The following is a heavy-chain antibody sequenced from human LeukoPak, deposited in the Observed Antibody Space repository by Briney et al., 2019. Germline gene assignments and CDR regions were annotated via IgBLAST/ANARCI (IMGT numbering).Heavy chain of an antibody. CDR3: ARGGGLPGDLPRGYSYGRISYYFDY. J-gene: IGHJ4*02. V-gene: IGHV4-34*01. Sequence: SETLSLTCAVYGGSFSGYYWSWIRQPPGKGLEWIGEINHSGSTNYNPSLKSRVTISVDTSKNQFSLKLSSVTAADTAVYYCARGGGLPGDLPRGYSYGRISYYFDYWGQGTPVTVSS. CDR1: GGSFSGYY. CDR2: INHSGST. D-gene: IGHD5-18*01.